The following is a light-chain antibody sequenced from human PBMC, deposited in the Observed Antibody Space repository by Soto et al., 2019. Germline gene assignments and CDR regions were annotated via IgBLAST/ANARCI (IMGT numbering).Light chain of an antibody. CDR2: AAT. J-gene: IGKJ2*01. V-gene: IGKV3-15*01. CDR1: QTVHSN. CDR3: HQYNDWPVYT. Sequence: EIVMTQSPANLSVSPGGRATLSCRASQTVHSNLAWYQHKSGQAPRLLIYAATTRATGIPARISGSGSGTEFTLTITSLQSEDSAVYFCHQYNDWPVYTFGPGTKLEIE.